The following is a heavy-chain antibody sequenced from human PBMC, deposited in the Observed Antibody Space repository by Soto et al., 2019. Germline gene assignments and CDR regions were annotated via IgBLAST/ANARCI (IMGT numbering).Heavy chain of an antibody. J-gene: IGHJ3*02. CDR3: ARGYGDYVDI. CDR2: IYYSGST. Sequence: QVQLQESGPGLVKPSETLSLTCTVSGGSISSYYWSWIRQPPGKGLEWIGYIYYSGSTNYNPSLKRRVPISVDTSKSQLSLKLSSVTAADTAVYYCARGYGDYVDIWGQGTMVTVSS. D-gene: IGHD4-17*01. CDR1: GGSISSYY. V-gene: IGHV4-59*01.